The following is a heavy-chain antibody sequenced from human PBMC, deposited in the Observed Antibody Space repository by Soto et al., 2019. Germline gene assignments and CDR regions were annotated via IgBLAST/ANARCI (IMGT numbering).Heavy chain of an antibody. CDR1: ELSLGTHY. D-gene: IGHD3-3*01. J-gene: IGHJ4*02. V-gene: IGHV3-7*03. CDR2: INQNGGGE. CDR3: ARELSWSGRDY. Sequence: GGSLRLSCLVSELSLGTHYMSWVRQAPGKGLEWVANINQNGGGESYVDSVRGRFTISRDNARNSLYLQMDSLRVEDTAVYYCARELSWSGRDYWGQGTLVTVSS.